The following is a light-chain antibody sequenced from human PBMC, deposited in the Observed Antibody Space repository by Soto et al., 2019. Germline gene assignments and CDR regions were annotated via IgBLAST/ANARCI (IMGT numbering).Light chain of an antibody. V-gene: IGKV3-20*01. CDR1: QSVSSSY. Sequence: EIVLTQSPGTLSLSPGERATLSCRASQSVSSSYLAWYQQKPGQAPRLLIYGASSRATGIPDRFSGSGSGTDFTLTISRLEPEDVEVYYCQQYGSSPTFGPGTKVDIK. J-gene: IGKJ3*01. CDR2: GAS. CDR3: QQYGSSPT.